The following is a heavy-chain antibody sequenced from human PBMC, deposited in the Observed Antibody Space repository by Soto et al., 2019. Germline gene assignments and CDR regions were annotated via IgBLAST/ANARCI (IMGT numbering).Heavy chain of an antibody. CDR3: ARVVSPEPGLLGFDP. CDR2: IKQDGSEK. D-gene: IGHD3-3*01. CDR1: GFTFSSYW. J-gene: IGHJ5*02. V-gene: IGHV3-7*01. Sequence: GGSLRLSCAASGFTFSSYWMSWVRQAPGKGLEWVANIKQDGSEKYYVDSVKGRFTISRDNAKNSLYLQMNSLRAEDTAVYYCARVVSPEPGLLGFDPWGQGTQVTVSS.